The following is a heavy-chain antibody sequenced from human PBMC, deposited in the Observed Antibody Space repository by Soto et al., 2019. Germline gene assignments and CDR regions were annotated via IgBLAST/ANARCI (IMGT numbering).Heavy chain of an antibody. CDR1: GFTFSSYA. D-gene: IGHD2-15*01. CDR2: ISYDGSNK. J-gene: IGHJ6*02. Sequence: PGGSLRLSCAASGFTFSSYAMYWVRQAPGKGLEWVAVISYDGSNKYYADSVKGRFTISRDNSKNTLYLQMNSLRAEDTAVYYCAKELVVVAATDPENIYYYYGMDVWGQGTTVTVSS. CDR3: AKELVVVAATDPENIYYYYGMDV. V-gene: IGHV3-30*18.